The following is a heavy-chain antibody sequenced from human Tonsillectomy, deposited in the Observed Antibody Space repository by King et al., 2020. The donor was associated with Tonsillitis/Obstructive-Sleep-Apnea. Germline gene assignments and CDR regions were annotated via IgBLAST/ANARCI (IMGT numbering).Heavy chain of an antibody. Sequence: VQLQQWGAGLLKPSETLSLTCAVYGGSFSGYFWSWIRQPPGKGLEWIGEINHSGSTNYNPSLKSRVTISVDTSKNQFSRKWRSVTAADRAVYYCARGGGSWDWGQGTLVTVSS. D-gene: IGHD2-15*01. V-gene: IGHV4-34*01. J-gene: IGHJ4*02. CDR3: ARGGGSWD. CDR1: GGSFSGYF. CDR2: INHSGST.